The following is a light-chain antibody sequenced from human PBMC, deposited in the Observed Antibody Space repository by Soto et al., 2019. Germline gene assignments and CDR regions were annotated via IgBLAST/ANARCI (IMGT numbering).Light chain of an antibody. V-gene: IGKV1-13*02. CDR1: QVINSF. J-gene: IGKJ4*01. Sequence: AIQLTQSPSSLSASVGDRVTITFLASQVINSFLAWYQQKPGKAPKLLIYAASSLQTGVPSRFSGSGSATDFTLTINSLQPEDFATYYCQQTDSYPSTFGGGTKVDIK. CDR2: AAS. CDR3: QQTDSYPST.